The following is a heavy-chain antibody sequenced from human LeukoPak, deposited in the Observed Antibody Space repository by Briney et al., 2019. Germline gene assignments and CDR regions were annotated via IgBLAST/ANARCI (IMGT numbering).Heavy chain of an antibody. Sequence: GGSLRLSCASSGFTFSNYYMTWIRQAPGKGLEWVSYISPSGVTMYVDSVKGRFTISRDNAKTSLYLQMNSLRAEDTAVYYCGRTARLLDYWGQGTLVTVSS. J-gene: IGHJ4*02. CDR1: GFTFSNYY. V-gene: IGHV3-11*01. CDR3: GRTARLLDY. D-gene: IGHD1-26*01. CDR2: ISPSGVT.